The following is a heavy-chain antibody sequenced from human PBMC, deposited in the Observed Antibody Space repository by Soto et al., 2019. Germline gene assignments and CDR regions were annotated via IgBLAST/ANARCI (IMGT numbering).Heavy chain of an antibody. D-gene: IGHD2-15*01. Sequence: GGSLRLSCEVSGFSLSGYVMHWVRQAPGKGLEWVAVIWYDGTTKNYADSVKGRFTISRDSSKNTVYLQMDSLRAEDTAVYYCARDVVVVVAATRFDWFDPWGQGTLVTVSS. V-gene: IGHV3-33*01. J-gene: IGHJ5*02. CDR1: GFSLSGYV. CDR3: ARDVVVVVAATRFDWFDP. CDR2: IWYDGTTK.